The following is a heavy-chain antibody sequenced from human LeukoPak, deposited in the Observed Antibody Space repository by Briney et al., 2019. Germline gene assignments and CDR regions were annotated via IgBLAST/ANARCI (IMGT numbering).Heavy chain of an antibody. CDR2: ISSSSSYI. D-gene: IGHD4-11*01. CDR1: GFTFSSYS. J-gene: IGHJ4*02. V-gene: IGHV3-21*01. Sequence: PGGSLRLSCAASGFTFSSYSMNWVRQAPGKGLEWVSSISSSSSYIYYADSVKGRFTISRDNAKNSLYLQMNSLRAEDTAVYYCARVLGLFDYSNYIFDYWGQGTLVTVSS. CDR3: ARVLGLFDYSNYIFDY.